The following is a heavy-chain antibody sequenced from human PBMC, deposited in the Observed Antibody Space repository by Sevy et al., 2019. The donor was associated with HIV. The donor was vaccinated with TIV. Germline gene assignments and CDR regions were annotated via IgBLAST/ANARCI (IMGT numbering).Heavy chain of an antibody. V-gene: IGHV3-30*04. Sequence: GGSLRLSCSASGFNISPYALHWVRQTPGKGLQWLAVISKDGTNKDYADFVKGRFSLSRDNSKNTLYLHMSNLRPEDTVVYYCAKEGYYYDSHSADWFDPWGQGTLVTVSS. J-gene: IGHJ5*02. D-gene: IGHD3-22*01. CDR2: ISKDGTNK. CDR3: AKEGYYYDSHSADWFDP. CDR1: GFNISPYA.